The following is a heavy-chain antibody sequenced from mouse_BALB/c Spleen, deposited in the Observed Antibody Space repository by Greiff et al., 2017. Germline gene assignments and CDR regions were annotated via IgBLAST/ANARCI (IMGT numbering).Heavy chain of an antibody. CDR2: ISYSGST. CDR1: GYSITSDYA. V-gene: IGHV3-2*02. CDR3: ARGGLRQAWFAY. J-gene: IGHJ3*01. Sequence: EVKLMESGPGLVKPSQSLSLTCTVTGYSITSDYAWNWIRQFPGNKLEWMGYISYSGSTSYNPSLKSRISITRDTSKNQFFLQLNSVTTEDTATYYCARGGLRQAWFAYWGQGTLVTVSA. D-gene: IGHD2-2*01.